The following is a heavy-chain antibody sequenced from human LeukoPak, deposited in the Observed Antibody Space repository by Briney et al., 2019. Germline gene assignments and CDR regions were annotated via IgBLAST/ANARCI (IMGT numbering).Heavy chain of an antibody. CDR1: GFTFSSYA. V-gene: IGHV3-23*01. Sequence: GGSLRLSCAASGFTFSSYAMSWVRQAPGKGLEWVSGISGSGGSTYYADSVKGRFTISRDNSKNTLYLQMNSLRAEDTAVYYCAKRYWNDRYYFDYWGQGALVTVSS. CDR2: ISGSGGST. CDR3: AKRYWNDRYYFDY. D-gene: IGHD1-1*01. J-gene: IGHJ4*02.